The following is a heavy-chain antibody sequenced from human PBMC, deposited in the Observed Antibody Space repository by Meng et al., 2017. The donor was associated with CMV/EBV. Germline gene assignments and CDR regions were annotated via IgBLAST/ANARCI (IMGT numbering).Heavy chain of an antibody. D-gene: IGHD4-11*01. CDR1: GFTFSSYE. CDR2: ISSSGSTI. V-gene: IGHV3-48*03. Sequence: GGSLRLSCAASGFTFSSYEMNWVRQAPGKGLEWVSYISSSGSTIYYADSVKGRFTISRDNAKNSLYLQMNSLRAEDTAVYYCASPTTVTTSQRSDYYYGMDVWGQGTTVTVSS. J-gene: IGHJ6*02. CDR3: ASPTTVTTSQRSDYYYGMDV.